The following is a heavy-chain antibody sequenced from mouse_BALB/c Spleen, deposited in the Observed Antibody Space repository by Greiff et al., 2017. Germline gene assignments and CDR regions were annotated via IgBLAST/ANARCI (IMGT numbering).Heavy chain of an antibody. V-gene: IGHV2-9*02. CDR3: ARDRDPLYDYAFDY. D-gene: IGHD2-4*01. CDR1: GFSLTSYG. J-gene: IGHJ2*01. Sequence: VQLQESGPGLVAPSQSLSITCTVSGFSLTSYGVHWVRQPPGKGLEWLGVIWAGGSTNYNSALMSRLSISKDNSKNQVFLKMNSLQTDDTAMYYCARDRDPLYDYAFDYWGQGTTLTVSS. CDR2: IWAGGST.